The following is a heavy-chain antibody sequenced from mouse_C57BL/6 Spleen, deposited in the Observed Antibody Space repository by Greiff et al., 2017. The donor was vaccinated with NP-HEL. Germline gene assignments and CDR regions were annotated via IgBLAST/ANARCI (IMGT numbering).Heavy chain of an antibody. D-gene: IGHD2-4*01. J-gene: IGHJ2*01. CDR2: ISDGGSYT. V-gene: IGHV5-4*03. Sequence: EVMLVESGGGLVKPGGSLKLSCAASGFTFSSYAMSWVRQTPEKRLEWVATISDGGSYTYYPDNVKGRFTISRDNAKNNLYLQMSHLKSEDTAIYYCARGYDYDGERFFDYWGQGTTLTVSS. CDR3: ARGYDYDGERFFDY. CDR1: GFTFSSYA.